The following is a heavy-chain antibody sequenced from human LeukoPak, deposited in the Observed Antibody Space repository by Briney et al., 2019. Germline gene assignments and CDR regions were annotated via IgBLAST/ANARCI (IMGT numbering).Heavy chain of an antibody. V-gene: IGHV3-30*18. CDR2: ISYDGSNK. J-gene: IGHJ6*04. Sequence: GRSVRLSCAVSGFTFSSYGMHWVRQAPGKGLEWVAVISYDGSNKYCADSVKGRFTISRDNSKNTLYLQMNSLRAEDTAVYYCAKEYYDILTGLYYGMDVWGKGTTVTVSS. CDR1: GFTFSSYG. D-gene: IGHD3-9*01. CDR3: AKEYYDILTGLYYGMDV.